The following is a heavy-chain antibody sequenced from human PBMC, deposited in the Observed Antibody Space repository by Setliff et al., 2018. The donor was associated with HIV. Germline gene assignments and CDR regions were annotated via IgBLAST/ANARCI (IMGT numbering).Heavy chain of an antibody. CDR1: GGSISSSNW. Sequence: ETLSLTCAVSGGSISSSNWWNWVRQAPGKGLEWIGEIYHSGSTNYNPSLKSPVTISVDKSKNQFSLNLSSMTAADTAVYYCASRNLEMATITSYFDYWGQGTLVTVSS. CDR2: IYHSGST. D-gene: IGHD5-12*01. J-gene: IGHJ4*02. V-gene: IGHV4-4*02. CDR3: ASRNLEMATITSYFDY.